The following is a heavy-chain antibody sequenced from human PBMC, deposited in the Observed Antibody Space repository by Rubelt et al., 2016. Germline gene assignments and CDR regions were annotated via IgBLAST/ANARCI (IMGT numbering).Heavy chain of an antibody. CDR3: AKGLRKGPYYYGMDV. Sequence: QVQLVESGGGVVQPGGSLRLSCAASGFTFSSYGMHWVRQAPGKGLEWVAFIRYDGSNKYYADSVKGRFTISRDNSKNTLYLQMNSLRAEDTAVYYCAKGLRKGPYYYGMDVWGQGTTVTVSS. CDR2: IRYDGSNK. J-gene: IGHJ6*02. V-gene: IGHV3-30*02. D-gene: IGHD1-14*01. CDR1: GFTFSSYG.